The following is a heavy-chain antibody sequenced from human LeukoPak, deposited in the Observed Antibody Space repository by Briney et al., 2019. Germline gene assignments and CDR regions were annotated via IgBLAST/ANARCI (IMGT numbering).Heavy chain of an antibody. Sequence: PSETLSLTCAVSGGSISSSNWWSWVRQPPGKGLEWIGEIYHSGSTNYNPSLKSRVTISVDKSKNQFPLKLSSVTAADTAVYYCARHPGEVLWFRAWFDPWGQGTLVTVSS. V-gene: IGHV4-4*02. CDR1: GGSISSSNW. J-gene: IGHJ5*02. CDR3: ARHPGEVLWFRAWFDP. CDR2: IYHSGST. D-gene: IGHD3-10*01.